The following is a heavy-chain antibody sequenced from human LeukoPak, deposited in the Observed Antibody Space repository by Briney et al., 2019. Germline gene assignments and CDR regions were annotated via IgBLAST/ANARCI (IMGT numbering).Heavy chain of an antibody. V-gene: IGHV3-7*01. CDR1: GFTFSSYW. CDR2: IKQDGSEK. D-gene: IGHD5-12*01. Sequence: GGSLRLSCAASGFTFSSYWMSWVRQAPGKGLEWVANIKQDGSEKYYVDSVKGRFTISRDNAKNSLYLQMNSLRAEDTAVYYCARLDKYSGYDSGEFDYWGQGTLVTVSS. CDR3: ARLDKYSGYDSGEFDY. J-gene: IGHJ4*02.